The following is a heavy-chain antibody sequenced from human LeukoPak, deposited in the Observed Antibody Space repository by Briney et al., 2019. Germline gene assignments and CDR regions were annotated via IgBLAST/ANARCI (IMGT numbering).Heavy chain of an antibody. Sequence: TSETLSLTCTVSGGSISSYYWSWIRQPPGKGLERIGYIYYSGSTNYNPSLKSRVTISVDTSNNQFSLKLTSVTAADTAVYYCARGLSNFDYWGQGTLVTVSS. CDR3: ARGLSNFDY. V-gene: IGHV4-59*01. D-gene: IGHD3-10*01. CDR2: IYYSGST. CDR1: GGSISSYY. J-gene: IGHJ4*02.